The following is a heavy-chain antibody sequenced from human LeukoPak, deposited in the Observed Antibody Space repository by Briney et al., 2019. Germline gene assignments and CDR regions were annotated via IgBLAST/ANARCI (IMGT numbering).Heavy chain of an antibody. CDR2: ISGGSRTI. Sequence: GGSLRLSCAASGFTFSDYYMNWIRPAPGKGLEWVPSISGGSRTINYADSVKGRFTTSRDNAKNSLYLQVNSLRAEDTAVYYCARAGQSDYWGQGTLVTVSS. J-gene: IGHJ4*02. V-gene: IGHV3-11*01. CDR1: GFTFSDYY. CDR3: ARAGQSDY.